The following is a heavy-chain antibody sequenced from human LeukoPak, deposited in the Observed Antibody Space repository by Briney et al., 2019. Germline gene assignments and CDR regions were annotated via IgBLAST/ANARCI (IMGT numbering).Heavy chain of an antibody. D-gene: IGHD1-26*01. V-gene: IGHV4-39*07. CDR1: GGSISSSSYY. Sequence: SETLSLTCTVSGGSISSSSYYWGWIRQPPGKGLEWIGSIYYSGSTYYNPSLKSRVTISVDTSKNQFSLKLSSVTAADTAVYYCARDAPSGSYYDRFDAFDIWGQGTMVTVSS. CDR2: IYYSGST. J-gene: IGHJ3*02. CDR3: ARDAPSGSYYDRFDAFDI.